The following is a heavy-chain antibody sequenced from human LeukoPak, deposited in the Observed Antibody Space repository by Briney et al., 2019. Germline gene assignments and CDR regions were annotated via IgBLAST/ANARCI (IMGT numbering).Heavy chain of an antibody. Sequence: PGGSLRLSCAASGFTFSSYTMSWVRQAPGKGLEWVANRKQDGSEKYYVDSVKGRFTISRDNAKNSLYLQMNSLRAEDTAVYYCAREGLYYMDVWGKGITVTVSS. J-gene: IGHJ6*03. V-gene: IGHV3-7*01. CDR3: AREGLYYMDV. CDR2: RKQDGSEK. D-gene: IGHD3-16*01. CDR1: GFTFSSYT.